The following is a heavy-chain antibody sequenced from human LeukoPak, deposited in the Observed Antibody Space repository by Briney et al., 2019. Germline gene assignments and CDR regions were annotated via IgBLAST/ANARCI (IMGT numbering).Heavy chain of an antibody. V-gene: IGHV4-31*03. CDR3: ARGHGAGGSSDWFDP. J-gene: IGHJ5*02. CDR2: IYYSGST. CDR1: GGSISSGGYY. D-gene: IGHD3-10*01. Sequence: PSETLSLTCTVSGGSISSGGYYWSWIRQHPGKGLEWIGYIYYSGSTYYNPSLKSRVTISVDTSKNQFSLKLSSVTAADTAVYYCARGHGAGGSSDWFDPWGQGTLVTVSS.